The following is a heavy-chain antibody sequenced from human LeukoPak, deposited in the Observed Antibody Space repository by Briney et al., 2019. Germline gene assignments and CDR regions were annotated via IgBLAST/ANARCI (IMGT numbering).Heavy chain of an antibody. CDR3: ARTYYYYYYMDV. V-gene: IGHV4-30-4*08. Sequence: SETLSLTCTVSGGSISSGDYYWSWIRQPPGKGLEWIGYIYYSGSTYYNPSLKSRVTISVDTSKNQLSLKLSSVTAADTAVYYCARTYYYYYYMDVWGKGTTVTVSS. J-gene: IGHJ6*03. CDR1: GGSISSGDYY. CDR2: IYYSGST.